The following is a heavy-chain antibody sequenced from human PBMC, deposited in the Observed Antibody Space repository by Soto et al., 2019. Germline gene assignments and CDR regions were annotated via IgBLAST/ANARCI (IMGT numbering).Heavy chain of an antibody. J-gene: IGHJ5*02. CDR2: IYNSGST. CDR3: ARDYSSDWFGH. V-gene: IGHV4-61*01. D-gene: IGHD6-19*01. CDR1: GISVSYGRSY. Sequence: QVQLQESGPGLVKPSETLSLTCSVSGISVSYGRSYCNWIRQSPREGLEWIGHIYNSGSTTYNPSHQSRATISLDTSNNQFSLRLSSVTAADTAVYYCARDYSSDWFGHWGRGTLVTVSS.